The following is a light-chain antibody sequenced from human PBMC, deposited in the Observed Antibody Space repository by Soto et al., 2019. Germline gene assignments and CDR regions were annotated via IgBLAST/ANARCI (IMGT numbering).Light chain of an antibody. V-gene: IGLV2-11*01. CDR1: SSDVGGYNY. CDR2: DVS. CDR3: SSYPGRYTYV. J-gene: IGLJ1*01. Sequence: QSALTQPRSVSGSPGQSVTISCTGASSDVGGYNYVSWYQQHPGKAPNLMIYDVSKRPSGVPDRFSGSKSGNTASLTISGLQTEDEADYFRSSYPGRYTYVFGTGTKLTVL.